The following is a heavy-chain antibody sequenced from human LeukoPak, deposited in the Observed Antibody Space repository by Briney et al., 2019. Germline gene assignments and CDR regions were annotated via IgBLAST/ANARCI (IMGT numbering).Heavy chain of an antibody. J-gene: IGHJ6*03. CDR3: ARALGSGYPNYYYYYMDV. CDR1: GFTVSNNY. Sequence: GGSLRLSCAASGFTVSNNYMSWVRQAPGKGLEWVSVLYSGGSTYYADSVKGRFTISRDNSKNTLFLQMHSLRAEDTAVYYCARALGSGYPNYYYYYMDVWGKGTTVTVSS. CDR2: LYSGGST. D-gene: IGHD3-22*01. V-gene: IGHV3-53*01.